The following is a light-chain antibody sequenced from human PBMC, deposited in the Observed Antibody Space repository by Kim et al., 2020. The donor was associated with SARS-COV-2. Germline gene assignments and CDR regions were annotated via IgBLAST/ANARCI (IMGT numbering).Light chain of an antibody. J-gene: IGLJ2*01. CDR2: WDT. Sequence: SVALGQTARITCRGNKIGSKNVHWYQQKPGQAPVLVIYWDTNRPSGIPERFSGSNSGNTATLTISRAQAGDEADYYCQVWDSSTVLFGGGTQLTVL. CDR3: QVWDSSTVL. CDR1: KIGSKN. V-gene: IGLV3-9*01.